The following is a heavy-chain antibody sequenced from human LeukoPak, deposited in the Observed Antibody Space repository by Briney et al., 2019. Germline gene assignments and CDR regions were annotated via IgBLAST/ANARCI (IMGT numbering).Heavy chain of an antibody. J-gene: IGHJ4*02. V-gene: IGHV3-30*18. CDR1: GFTFSSYG. CDR3: AKDGRTRNTERWVENFDY. CDR2: ISYDGSNK. Sequence: PGGSLRLSCAASGFTFSSYGMHWVRQAPGKGLEWVAVISYDGSNKYYADSVKGRFTISRDNSKNTLYLQMNSLRAEDTAVYYCAKDGRTRNTERWVENFDYWGQGTLVTVSS. D-gene: IGHD1-26*01.